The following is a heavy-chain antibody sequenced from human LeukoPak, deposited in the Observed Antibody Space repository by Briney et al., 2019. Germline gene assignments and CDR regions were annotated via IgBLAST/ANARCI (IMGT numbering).Heavy chain of an antibody. CDR1: GYSFTSYW. CDR2: IYPGDSDT. D-gene: IGHD2-15*01. CDR3: ARLLGIVVVVAANIWFDP. J-gene: IGHJ5*02. V-gene: IGHV5-51*01. Sequence: GESLKISCKGSGYSFTSYWIGWVRQMPGKGLEWMGIIYPGDSDTRYSPSFQGQVTISADKSISTAYLQWSSLKASDTAMYYCARLLGIVVVVAANIWFDPWGQGTLVTVSS.